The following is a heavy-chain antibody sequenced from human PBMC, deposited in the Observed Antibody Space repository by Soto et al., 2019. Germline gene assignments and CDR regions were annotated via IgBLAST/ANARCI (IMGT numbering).Heavy chain of an antibody. Sequence: PSETMSLTCTVSGGCFSSYDWSWIRRPAGKGLEWIGRIYTSGSTNYNPSLKIRVTMSLDTSRNQFSLKLSSVTAADTAVYYCAREGGYFDSSGSGVYHYHGVDVRGQGTTVTVPS. D-gene: IGHD3-22*01. CDR2: IYTSGST. CDR3: AREGGYFDSSGSGVYHYHGVDV. CDR1: GGCFSSYD. J-gene: IGHJ6*01. V-gene: IGHV4-4*07.